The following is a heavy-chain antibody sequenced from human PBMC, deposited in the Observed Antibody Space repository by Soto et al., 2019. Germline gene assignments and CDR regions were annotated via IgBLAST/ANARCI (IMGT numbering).Heavy chain of an antibody. CDR1: GGTFSSYA. J-gene: IGHJ3*02. CDR2: IIPIFGTA. V-gene: IGHV1-69*13. CDR3: ARSITIFGVVIYAFDI. Sequence: SVKVSCKASGGTFSSYAISWVRQAPGQGLEWMGGIIPIFGTANYAQKFQGRVTITADESTSTAYMELSSLRSEDTAVYYCARSITIFGVVIYAFDIWGQGTMVTVSS. D-gene: IGHD3-3*01.